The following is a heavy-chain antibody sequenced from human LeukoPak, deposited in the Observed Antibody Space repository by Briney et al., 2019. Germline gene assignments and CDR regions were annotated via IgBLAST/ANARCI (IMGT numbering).Heavy chain of an antibody. V-gene: IGHV4-4*07. CDR1: GGSISSYY. CDR3: ASLTTVTTDDYYYYYMDV. Sequence: PSETLSLTCTVSGGSISSYYWSWIRQPAGKGLEWIGRIYTSGSTKNNPSLKSRVTMSVDTSKNPFSLKLSSVTAADTAVYYCASLTTVTTDDYYYYYMDVWGKGTTVTVSS. D-gene: IGHD4-17*01. J-gene: IGHJ6*03. CDR2: IYTSGST.